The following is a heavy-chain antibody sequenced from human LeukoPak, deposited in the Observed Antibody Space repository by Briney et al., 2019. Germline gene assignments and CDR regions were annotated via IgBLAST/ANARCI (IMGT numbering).Heavy chain of an antibody. J-gene: IGHJ6*03. CDR1: GGSISSYY. V-gene: IGHV4-59*12. Sequence: PSETLSLTCSVSGGSISSYYWSWIRQSPGKGLEWIRYIYYSGSTNYNPSLKSRVTISVDTSKNQFSLKLSSVTAADTAVYYCARVRESYYYGSGSYSFYYYYMDVWGKGTTVTVSS. CDR2: IYYSGST. D-gene: IGHD3-10*01. CDR3: ARVRESYYYGSGSYSFYYYYMDV.